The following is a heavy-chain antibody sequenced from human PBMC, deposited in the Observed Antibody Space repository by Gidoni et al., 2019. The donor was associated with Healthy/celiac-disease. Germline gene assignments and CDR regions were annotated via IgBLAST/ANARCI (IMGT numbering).Heavy chain of an antibody. CDR1: GGSFSGYY. J-gene: IGHJ6*02. Sequence: QVQLQQWGAGLLKPSETLSLTCAVYGGSFSGYYWSWIRQPPGKGLEWIGEINHSGSTNYNPSLKSRVTISVDTSKNQFSLKLSSVTAADTAVYYCARGRIEYSSSFYYYYGMDVWGQGTTVTVSS. V-gene: IGHV4-34*01. CDR3: ARGRIEYSSSFYYYYGMDV. D-gene: IGHD6-6*01. CDR2: INHSGST.